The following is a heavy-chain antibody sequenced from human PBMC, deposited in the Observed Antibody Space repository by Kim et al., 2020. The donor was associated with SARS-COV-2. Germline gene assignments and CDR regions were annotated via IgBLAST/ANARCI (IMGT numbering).Heavy chain of an antibody. Sequence: SETLSLTCTVSGGSISSYYWSWIRQPPGKGLEWIGYIYYSGSTNYNPSLKSRVTISVDTSKNQFSLKLSSVTAADTAVYYCARGSYFGRLGYWGQGTLVTVSS. J-gene: IGHJ4*02. D-gene: IGHD1-26*01. CDR3: ARGSYFGRLGY. CDR2: IYYSGST. V-gene: IGHV4-59*01. CDR1: GGSISSYY.